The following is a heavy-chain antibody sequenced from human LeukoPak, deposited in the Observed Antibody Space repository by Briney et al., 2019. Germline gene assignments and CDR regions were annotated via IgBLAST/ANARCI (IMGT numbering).Heavy chain of an antibody. Sequence: ASETLSLTCTVSGGSVNSGSYYWSWIRQPPGKRLEWIGYISFSGSTNYNPSLKSRVTISVDTSKNQFSLKLSSVTAADTAVYYCARGGPRLVSTVGYWGQGTLVTVSS. J-gene: IGHJ4*02. CDR1: GGSVNSGSYY. V-gene: IGHV4-61*01. CDR3: ARGGPRLVSTVGY. CDR2: ISFSGST. D-gene: IGHD6-19*01.